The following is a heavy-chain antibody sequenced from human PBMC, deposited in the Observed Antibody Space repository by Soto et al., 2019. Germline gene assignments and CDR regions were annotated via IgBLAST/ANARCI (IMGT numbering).Heavy chain of an antibody. CDR1: GGSISSYY. D-gene: IGHD3-22*01. J-gene: IGHJ3*02. CDR2: SYYSGST. CDR3: ARGGYYDSSGYSGDAFDI. Sequence: KTSETLSLTCTVSGGSISSYYWSWIRQPPGKGLEWIGYSYYSGSTNYNPSLKSRVTIPVDTSKNQFSLKLSSVTAAYTAVYYCARGGYYDSSGYSGDAFDIWGQGTMVTVSS. V-gene: IGHV4-59*01.